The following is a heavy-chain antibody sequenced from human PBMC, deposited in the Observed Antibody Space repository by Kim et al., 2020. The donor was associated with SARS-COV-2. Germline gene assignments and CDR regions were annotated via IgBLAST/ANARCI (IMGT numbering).Heavy chain of an antibody. Sequence: ASVKVSCKTSGHTFTRDSIHWVRQAPGQRLEWMGCIDCGNGNTIYSQKFQGRVTFTTDTSASTAYMELSSLRSEDSAVYYCLGGYYFDYWGQGTLVIVSS. V-gene: IGHV1-3*01. CDR2: IDCGNGNT. CDR3: LGGYYFDY. D-gene: IGHD2-15*01. CDR1: GHTFTRDS. J-gene: IGHJ4*02.